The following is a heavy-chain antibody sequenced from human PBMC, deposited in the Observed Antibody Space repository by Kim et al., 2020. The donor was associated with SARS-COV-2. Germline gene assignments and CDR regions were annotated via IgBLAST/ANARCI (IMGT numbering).Heavy chain of an antibody. J-gene: IGHJ4*02. D-gene: IGHD3-22*01. CDR1: GFTFGDYA. CDR2: INWNSGSI. CDR3: AKDFYSSADY. V-gene: IGHV3-9*01. Sequence: GGSLRLSCAASGFTFGDYAMHWVRQGPGKGLEWVSGINWNSGSIGYADSVKGRFTISRDNAKNSLYLQMNSLRDEDTALYYCAKDFYSSADYWGQGTLVTVSS.